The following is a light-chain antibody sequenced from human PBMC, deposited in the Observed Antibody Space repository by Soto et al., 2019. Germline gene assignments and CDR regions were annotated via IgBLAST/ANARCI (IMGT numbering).Light chain of an antibody. CDR1: QSVSSY. Sequence: EVLLTQSPATLSLARWEIATLSRRASQSVSSYLAWYQQKPGQAPRLLIYDASNRATGIPARFSGSGSGTDFTLTISSLEPEDFAVYYCQQRSNWPITFGQGTRLEI. J-gene: IGKJ5*01. CDR2: DAS. V-gene: IGKV3-11*01. CDR3: QQRSNWPIT.